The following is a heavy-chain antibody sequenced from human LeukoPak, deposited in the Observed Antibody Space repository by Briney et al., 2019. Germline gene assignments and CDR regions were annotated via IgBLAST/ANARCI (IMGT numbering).Heavy chain of an antibody. CDR3: AKVPYGDYYFEN. V-gene: IGHV3-7*03. CDR1: GFTFSSYW. J-gene: IGHJ4*02. D-gene: IGHD4-17*01. Sequence: GGSLRLSCAASGFTFSSYWMSWVRQAPGKGLEWVANIKQDGSEKYYVDSVRGRFTISRDNAKNTLYLQVNSLRAEDTAVYYCAKVPYGDYYFENWGQGTLVTVSS. CDR2: IKQDGSEK.